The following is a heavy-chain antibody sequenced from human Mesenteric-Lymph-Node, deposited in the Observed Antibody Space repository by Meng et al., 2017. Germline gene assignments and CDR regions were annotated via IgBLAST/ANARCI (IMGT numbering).Heavy chain of an antibody. CDR1: GGSMSSGDYF. J-gene: IGHJ5*02. V-gene: IGHV4-30-4*01. D-gene: IGHD1-14*01. CDR2: IYYSGNT. CDR3: ARAEYYNWFDP. Sequence: VLVQVSGPGRVKPSQTLALPCSVSGGSMSSGDYFWNWIRQPPRKGLEWIGYIYYSGNTYYNPSLKSRVTISIDTSKNQFSLKLSSVTAADTAVYYCARAEYYNWFDPWGQGTLVTVSS.